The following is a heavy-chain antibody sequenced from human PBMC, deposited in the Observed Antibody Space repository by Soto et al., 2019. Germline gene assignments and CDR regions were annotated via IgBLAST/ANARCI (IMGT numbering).Heavy chain of an antibody. J-gene: IGHJ6*02. CDR2: VHHSWGS. CDR3: ARQGFGPLHGLVDV. Sequence: QVQLQESGPGLVKPSETLSLSCTVSGGSISSYYWSWFRQSPGKRMEWIGYVHHSWGSSYNPSLPSRVATSLGPSNSQFHLKVTSVPATDTAVYYCARQGFGPLHGLVDVWGQGTTVTVSS. V-gene: IGHV4-59*08. D-gene: IGHD3-10*01. CDR1: GGSISSYY.